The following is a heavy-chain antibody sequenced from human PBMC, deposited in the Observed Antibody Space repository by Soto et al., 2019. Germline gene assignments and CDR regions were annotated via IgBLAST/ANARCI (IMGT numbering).Heavy chain of an antibody. CDR3: AKSLVVVTAMLDY. V-gene: IGHV3-23*01. J-gene: IGHJ4*02. Sequence: GGSLRLSCAASGFTFSSYAMSWVRQAPGKGLEWVSAISGSGGSTYYADSVKGRFTISRDNSKNTLYLQMNSLRAEDMAVYYCAKSLVVVTAMLDYWGQGTLVTVSS. CDR1: GFTFSSYA. D-gene: IGHD2-21*02. CDR2: ISGSGGST.